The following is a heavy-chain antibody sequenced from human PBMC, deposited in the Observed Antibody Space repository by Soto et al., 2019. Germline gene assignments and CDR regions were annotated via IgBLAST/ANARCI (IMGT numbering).Heavy chain of an antibody. J-gene: IGHJ4*02. V-gene: IGHV5-51*01. CDR1: GYSFTSYW. CDR3: ARISNYYDSSGYYYVPFDY. D-gene: IGHD3-22*01. CDR2: IYPGDSDT. Sequence: GESLKISCKGSGYSFTSYWIGWVRQMPGKGLEWMGIIYPGDSDTRYSPSFQGQVTISADKSISTAYLQWSSLKASDTAMYYCARISNYYDSSGYYYVPFDYWGQGTLVTVSS.